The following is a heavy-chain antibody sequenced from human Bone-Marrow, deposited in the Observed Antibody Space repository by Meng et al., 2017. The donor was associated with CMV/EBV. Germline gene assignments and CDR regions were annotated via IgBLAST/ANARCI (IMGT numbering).Heavy chain of an antibody. CDR3: AREGGSSPPPSFDY. Sequence: ASVKVSCKASGYTFTGYYMHWVRQAPGQGLEWMGWINPNSGGTNYAQKFQGRVTMTRDTSISTAYMELSRLRSDDTAVYYGAREGGSSPPPSFDYWGQGTLVTVSS. J-gene: IGHJ4*02. CDR1: GYTFTGYY. D-gene: IGHD6-6*01. V-gene: IGHV1-2*02. CDR2: INPNSGGT.